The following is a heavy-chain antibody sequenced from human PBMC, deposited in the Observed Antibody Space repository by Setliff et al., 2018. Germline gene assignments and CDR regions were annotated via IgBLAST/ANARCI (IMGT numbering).Heavy chain of an antibody. D-gene: IGHD2-8*01. J-gene: IGHJ4*02. V-gene: IGHV1-46*01. CDR3: IMNMVRPVTGLDC. CDR2: INPSGGST. CDR1: GYTFTSNH. Sequence: ASVKVSCKTSGYTFTSNHVHWGRQAPGQGLEWMGTINPSGGSTIYAPDFQGRVTMTWDTSTNIAYMELSGLRYADSAIYYCIMNMVRPVTGLDCWGPGTLVTVSS.